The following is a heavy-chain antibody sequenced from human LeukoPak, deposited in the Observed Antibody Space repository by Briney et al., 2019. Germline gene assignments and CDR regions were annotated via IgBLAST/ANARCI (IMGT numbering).Heavy chain of an antibody. CDR1: GGSISSYY. V-gene: IGHV4-59*08. CDR2: IYYSGST. D-gene: IGHD3-3*01. Sequence: SETLSLTCTVSGGSISSYYWSWIRQPPGKGLWWSGYIYYSGSTNYNPSLKSRVTISVDTSKNQFSLKLSSVTAADTAMYYCARQAYTDFWNAFPFDPWGQGTMVTVSS. J-gene: IGHJ5*02. CDR3: ARQAYTDFWNAFPFDP.